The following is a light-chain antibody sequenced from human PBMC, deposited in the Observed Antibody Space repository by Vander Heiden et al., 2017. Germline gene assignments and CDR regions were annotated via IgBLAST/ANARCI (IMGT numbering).Light chain of an antibody. Sequence: SYVLTQPPSVSVAPGQTARITCGGNNIGSKSVHWYQQKPGQDPVLVVEEESDRPSGIPERLACYNAGKTATRQISRVEAGNEADDYWQVWVSSRDQVVLGGGTKLTVL. CDR1: NIGSKS. CDR2: EES. J-gene: IGLJ3*02. V-gene: IGLV3-21*02. CDR3: QVWVSSRDQVV.